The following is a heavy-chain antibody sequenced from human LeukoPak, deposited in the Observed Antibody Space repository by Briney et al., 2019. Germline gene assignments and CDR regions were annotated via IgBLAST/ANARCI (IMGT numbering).Heavy chain of an antibody. J-gene: IGHJ4*02. CDR2: ISYDGSNK. CDR1: GFTFSSYA. CDR3: ARLPLVLRYFDWLLSPLDY. D-gene: IGHD3-9*01. Sequence: GGSLRLSCAASGFTFSSYAMHWVRQAPGKGLEWVAVISYDGSNKYYADSVKGRFTISRDNSKNTLYLQMNSLRAEDTAVYHCARLPLVLRYFDWLLSPLDYWGQGTLVTVSS. V-gene: IGHV3-30*04.